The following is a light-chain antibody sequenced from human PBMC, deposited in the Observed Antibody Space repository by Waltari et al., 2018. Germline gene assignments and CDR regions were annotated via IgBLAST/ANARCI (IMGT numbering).Light chain of an antibody. V-gene: IGKV1-5*03. CDR3: QQYDNYWT. CDR2: RAS. CDR1: QSITNW. J-gene: IGKJ1*01. Sequence: DIQMTQSPSTLSASVGDRVTITCRASQSITNWLAWYQPKPGKAPKLLIYRASNLESGGPSRFSGSGSGTEFTLTISSLQADDLATYYGQQYDNYWTFGQGTRVEIK.